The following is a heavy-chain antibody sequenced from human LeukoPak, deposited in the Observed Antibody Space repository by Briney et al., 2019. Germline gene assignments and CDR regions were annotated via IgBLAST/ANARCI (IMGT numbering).Heavy chain of an antibody. CDR1: GYTFTGYY. CDR3: AGSTDYYDSSGYYYVPTTYYGMDV. Sequence: ASVKVSCKASGYTFTGYYMHWVRQAPGQGLEWMGWINPNSGGTNYAQKFQGRVTMTRDTSISTAYMELSRLRSDDTAVYYCAGSTDYYDSSGYYYVPTTYYGMDVWGQGTTVTVSS. V-gene: IGHV1-2*02. J-gene: IGHJ6*02. CDR2: INPNSGGT. D-gene: IGHD3-22*01.